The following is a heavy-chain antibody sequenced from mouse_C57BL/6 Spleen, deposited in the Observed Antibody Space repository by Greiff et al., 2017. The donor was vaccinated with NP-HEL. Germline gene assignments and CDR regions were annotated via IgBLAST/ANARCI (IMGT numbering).Heavy chain of an antibody. J-gene: IGHJ4*01. Sequence: KQRPGQGLEWIGWIYPRDGSTKYNEKFKGKATLTVDTSSSTAYMELHSLTSEDSAVYFCARSNSYAMDYWGQGTSVTVSS. CDR2: IYPRDGST. V-gene: IGHV1-85*01. D-gene: IGHD2-5*01. CDR3: ARSNSYAMDY.